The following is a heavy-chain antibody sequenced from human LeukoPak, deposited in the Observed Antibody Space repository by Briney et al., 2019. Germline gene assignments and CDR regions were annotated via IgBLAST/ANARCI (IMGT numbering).Heavy chain of an antibody. J-gene: IGHJ3*02. CDR2: IYYSGST. V-gene: IGHV4-59*12. Sequence: PSETLSLTCTVSGGSISSYYWSWIRQPPGKGLEWIGYIYYSGSTNYNPSLKSRVTISVDTSKTQFSLKLSSVTAADTAVYYCARLGLINIHDAFDIWGQGTMVTVSS. D-gene: IGHD3-10*01. CDR3: ARLGLINIHDAFDI. CDR1: GGSISSYY.